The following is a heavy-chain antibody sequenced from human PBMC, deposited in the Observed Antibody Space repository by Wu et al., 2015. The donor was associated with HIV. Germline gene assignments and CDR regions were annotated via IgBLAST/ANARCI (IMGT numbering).Heavy chain of an antibody. CDR3: ARAHYYGSGRPTGLYYAMDV. CDR1: GYTFGLYD. J-gene: IGHJ6*02. Sequence: QVQLVQSGAEVKKPGASVKVSCKTSGYTFGLYDINWVRQAAGQGLEWMGWMNPNSGNTGYAENLQGRIIMTRDTSISTAYMELSILRSEDTAVYYCARAHYYGSGRPTGLYYAMDVWAKGPQSPSR. V-gene: IGHV1-8*01. D-gene: IGHD3-10*01. CDR2: MNPNSGNT.